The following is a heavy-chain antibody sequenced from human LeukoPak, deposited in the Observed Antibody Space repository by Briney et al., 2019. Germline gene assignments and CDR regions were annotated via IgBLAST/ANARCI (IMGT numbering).Heavy chain of an antibody. D-gene: IGHD4-23*01. V-gene: IGHV4-39*01. Sequence: PSETLSLTCTVSGGSISNSTYYWGWICQPPGKGLEWIGSIYYSGSTYYNPSLKSRVTISVDTSKNQFSLKLSFVTAADTAVYYCARRDGSNSKGLGFDYWGQGTLVTVSS. CDR2: IYYSGST. CDR1: GGSISNSTYY. J-gene: IGHJ4*02. CDR3: ARRDGSNSKGLGFDY.